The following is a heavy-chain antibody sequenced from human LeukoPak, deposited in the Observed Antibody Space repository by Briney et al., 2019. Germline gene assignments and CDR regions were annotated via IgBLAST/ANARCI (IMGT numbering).Heavy chain of an antibody. D-gene: IGHD6-19*01. CDR3: AKESQSYPTYYFDY. CDR1: GFTFSNYY. CDR2: ISDDGERK. Sequence: GGSLRLSCVASGFTFSNYYMHWVRQAPGKGLEWVAIISDDGERKFYADSVRGRITISRDKSKNTLFLQMNSLRADDTAVYFCAKESQSYPTYYFDYWGQGTLVTVSS. J-gene: IGHJ4*02. V-gene: IGHV3-30*18.